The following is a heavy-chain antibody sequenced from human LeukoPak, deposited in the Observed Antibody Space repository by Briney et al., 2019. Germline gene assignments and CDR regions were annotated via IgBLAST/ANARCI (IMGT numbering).Heavy chain of an antibody. V-gene: IGHV3-11*04. D-gene: IGHD1-14*01. Sequence: PGGSLRLSCAASGFIFSDYYMSWIRQAPGKGLEWLSYMSIDGSSRYYADSVKGRFTISRDNAKNSLYLQMNSLRAEDTAVYYCARGTLNIPGEHGAFDYWGQGTLVTVSS. J-gene: IGHJ4*02. CDR3: ARGTLNIPGEHGAFDY. CDR1: GFIFSDYY. CDR2: MSIDGSSR.